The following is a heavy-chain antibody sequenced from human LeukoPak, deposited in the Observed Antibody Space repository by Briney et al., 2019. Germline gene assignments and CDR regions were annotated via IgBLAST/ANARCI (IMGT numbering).Heavy chain of an antibody. D-gene: IGHD2-2*01. CDR3: AREGVVPAATAAFDY. Sequence: PSETLSLTCAVYGGSFSGYYWSWIRQPPGKGLEWIGEINHSGSTNYNPSLKSRVTISVDTSKNQFSLKLSSVTAADTAVYYCAREGVVPAATAAFDYWGQGTLVTVSS. V-gene: IGHV4-34*01. J-gene: IGHJ4*02. CDR1: GGSFSGYY. CDR2: INHSGST.